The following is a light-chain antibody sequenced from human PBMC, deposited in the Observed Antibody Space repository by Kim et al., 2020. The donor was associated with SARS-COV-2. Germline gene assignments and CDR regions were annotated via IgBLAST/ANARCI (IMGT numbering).Light chain of an antibody. CDR1: ALPKQY. CDR2: KDT. V-gene: IGLV3-25*03. J-gene: IGLJ3*02. CDR3: QSADSSGTPWV. Sequence: SYELTQPPSVSVSPGQTARITCSGDALPKQYAYWYQQKPGQAPVLLIYKDTERPSGIPERFSGSSSGTTVTLTISGVQAEDEDDYYCQSADSSGTPWVFGGGTKLTVL.